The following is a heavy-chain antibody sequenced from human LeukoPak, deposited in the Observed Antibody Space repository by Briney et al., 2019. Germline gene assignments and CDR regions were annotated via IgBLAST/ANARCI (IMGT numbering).Heavy chain of an antibody. CDR2: INRDGSST. Sequence: GGSLRLSCAASGFGFSSYWMHWVRQAPGKGLVWVSRINRDGSSTSYADSVKGRFTISRDNAKSTLYLQMNSLRAEDTAVYYCTRDTFGPVDYWGQGTLVTVSS. V-gene: IGHV3-74*01. J-gene: IGHJ4*02. D-gene: IGHD2/OR15-2a*01. CDR3: TRDTFGPVDY. CDR1: GFGFSSYW.